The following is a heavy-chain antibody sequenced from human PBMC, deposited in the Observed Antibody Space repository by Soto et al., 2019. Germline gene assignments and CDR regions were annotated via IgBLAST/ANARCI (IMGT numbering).Heavy chain of an antibody. CDR1: GFTFSSYA. CDR3: AKDRGIAAAGTSFGWYFDL. V-gene: IGHV3-23*01. Sequence: RGSLRLSCAASGFTFSSYAMSWVRQAPGKRLEWVSAISGSGGSTYYADSVTGRFTISSDNSKTTLYLQMNRLRAEDTAVYYCAKDRGIAAAGTSFGWYFDLWGRGTLVTVSS. J-gene: IGHJ2*01. CDR2: ISGSGGST. D-gene: IGHD6-13*01.